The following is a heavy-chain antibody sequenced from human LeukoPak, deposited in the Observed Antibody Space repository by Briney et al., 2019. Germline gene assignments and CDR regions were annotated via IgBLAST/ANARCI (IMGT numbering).Heavy chain of an antibody. D-gene: IGHD6-13*01. V-gene: IGHV3-49*04. Sequence: GGSLRLSCTASGFTFGDYAMSWVRQAPGRGLEWVGFIRSKAYGGTTEYAASVKGRFTISRDDSKSIAYLQMNSLKTEDTAVYYCTRVGGIAAAFDLWYFDYWGQGTLVTVSS. CDR2: IRSKAYGGTT. CDR3: TRVGGIAAAFDLWYFDY. J-gene: IGHJ4*02. CDR1: GFTFGDYA.